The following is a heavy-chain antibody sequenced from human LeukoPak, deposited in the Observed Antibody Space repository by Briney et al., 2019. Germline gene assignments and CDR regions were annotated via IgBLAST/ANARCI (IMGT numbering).Heavy chain of an antibody. V-gene: IGHV4-39*07. Sequence: MTSETLSLTCTVSGGSISSSSYYWGWIRQPPGKGLEWIGSIYYSGSTYYNPSLKSRVTISVDTSKNQFSLNLSSVTAADTAVYYCASTTWIQLWLPVPYWGQGTLVTVSS. CDR3: ASTTWIQLWLPVPY. D-gene: IGHD5-18*01. J-gene: IGHJ4*02. CDR2: IYYSGST. CDR1: GGSISSSSYY.